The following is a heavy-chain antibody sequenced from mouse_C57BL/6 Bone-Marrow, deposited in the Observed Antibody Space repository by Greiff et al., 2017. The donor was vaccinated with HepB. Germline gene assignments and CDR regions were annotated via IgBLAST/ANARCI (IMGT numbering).Heavy chain of an antibody. J-gene: IGHJ4*01. CDR2: IYPRSGNT. CDR1: GYTFTSYR. V-gene: IGHV1-81*01. Sequence: VKLQESGAELARPGASVKLSCKASGYTFTSYRISWVKQRTGQGLEWIGEIYPRSGNTYYNEKFKGKATLTADKSSSTAYMELRSLTSEDSAVYFCARSPYYYAMDYWGQGTSVTVSS. CDR3: ARSPYYYAMDY.